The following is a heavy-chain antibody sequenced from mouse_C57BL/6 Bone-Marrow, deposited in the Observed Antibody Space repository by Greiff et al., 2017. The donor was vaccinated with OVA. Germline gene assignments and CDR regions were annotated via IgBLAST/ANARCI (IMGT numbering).Heavy chain of an antibody. CDR1: GYAFSSYW. J-gene: IGHJ2*01. D-gene: IGHD1-1*01. V-gene: IGHV1-80*01. CDR2: IHPGDGDT. Sequence: VMLVESGAELVKPGASVKISCKASGYAFSSYWMNWVKQRPRKGLEWIGQIHPGDGDTNYNGKFKGKATLTADKSSSTAYMQHSSLTSGDSAVYFGAVITTPWGQGTTLTVSS. CDR3: AVITTP.